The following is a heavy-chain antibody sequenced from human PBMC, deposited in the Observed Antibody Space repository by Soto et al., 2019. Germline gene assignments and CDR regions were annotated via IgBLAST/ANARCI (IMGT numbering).Heavy chain of an antibody. D-gene: IGHD3-10*01. CDR1: GFSLSTTGVG. Sequence: QITLKESGPTLVKPTQTLTLTCSFSGFSLSTTGVGVGWIRQSPGKALEWLAIIYWDNDKRYSPSLNSRVTITKDTSKNQVVLTVTNMDPVDTGTYYCARSLWFGELHWGQGALVTVYS. CDR2: IYWDNDK. CDR3: ARSLWFGELH. V-gene: IGHV2-5*02. J-gene: IGHJ4*02.